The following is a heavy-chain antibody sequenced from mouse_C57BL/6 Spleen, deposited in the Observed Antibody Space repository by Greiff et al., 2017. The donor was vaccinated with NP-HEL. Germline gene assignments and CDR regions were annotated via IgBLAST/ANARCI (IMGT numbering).Heavy chain of an antibody. D-gene: IGHD2-2*01. Sequence: VQVVESGAELVKPGASVKISCKASGYAFSSYWMNWVKQRPGKGLEWIGQIYPGDGDTNYNGKFKGKATLTADKSSSTAYMQLSSLTSEDSAVYFCAREGGYPFDYWGQGTTLTVSS. CDR2: IYPGDGDT. CDR3: AREGGYPFDY. V-gene: IGHV1-80*01. J-gene: IGHJ2*01. CDR1: GYAFSSYW.